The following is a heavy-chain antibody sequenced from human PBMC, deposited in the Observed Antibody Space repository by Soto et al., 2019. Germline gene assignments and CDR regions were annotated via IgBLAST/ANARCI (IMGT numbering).Heavy chain of an antibody. CDR2: ISYDGSNK. J-gene: IGHJ4*02. CDR3: AKEGAAAGTTSGFDY. Sequence: GGSLRLSCAASGFTFSSYGMHWVRQAPGKGLEWVAVISYDGSNKYYADSVKGRFTISRDNSKNTLYLQMNSLRAEDTAVYYCAKEGAAAGTTSGFDYWGQGTLVTVSS. D-gene: IGHD6-13*01. V-gene: IGHV3-30*18. CDR1: GFTFSSYG.